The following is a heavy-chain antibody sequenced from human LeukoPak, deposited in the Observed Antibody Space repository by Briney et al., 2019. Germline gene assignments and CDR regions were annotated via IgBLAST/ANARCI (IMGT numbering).Heavy chain of an antibody. V-gene: IGHV3-7*03. CDR3: ARESIAVAGTYYYYGMDV. CDR1: GFTFSSYW. Sequence: GGSLRLSCAASGFTFSSYWMSWVRQAPGKGLEWVANIKQDGSEKYYVDSVKGRFTISRDNAKNSLYLQMNSLRAEDTAVYYCARESIAVAGTYYYYGMDVWGQGTTVTASS. CDR2: IKQDGSEK. J-gene: IGHJ6*02. D-gene: IGHD6-19*01.